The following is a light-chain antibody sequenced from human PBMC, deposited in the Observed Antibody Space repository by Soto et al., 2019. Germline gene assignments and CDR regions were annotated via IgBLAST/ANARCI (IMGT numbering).Light chain of an antibody. CDR2: DAS. CDR3: QQRSNWPPSIT. V-gene: IGKV3-11*01. Sequence: EIVLTQSPATLSLSPGEIATLSCIAIQSVTTFLAWYQQKPGQAPRLLIYDASDRAPGIPARFSGSGSATDFTLTINNLEPEDFAVYYCQQRSNWPPSITFGQGTRLEIK. CDR1: QSVTTF. J-gene: IGKJ5*01.